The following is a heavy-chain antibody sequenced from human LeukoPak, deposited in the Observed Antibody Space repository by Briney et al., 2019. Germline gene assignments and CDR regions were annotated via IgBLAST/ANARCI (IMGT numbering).Heavy chain of an antibody. Sequence: SETLSLTCTVSGGSISSYYWSWIRQPPGKGLEWIGYIYYSGSTSYNPSLKSRVTISVDTSMNQFSLKLSSVTAADTAVYYRARHPTVTTGRLFDYWGQGTLVTVSS. CDR1: GGSISSYY. J-gene: IGHJ4*02. CDR2: IYYSGST. D-gene: IGHD4-17*01. CDR3: ARHPTVTTGRLFDY. V-gene: IGHV4-59*08.